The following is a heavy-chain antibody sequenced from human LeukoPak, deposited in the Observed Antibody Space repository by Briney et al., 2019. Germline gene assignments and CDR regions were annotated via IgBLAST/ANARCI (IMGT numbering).Heavy chain of an antibody. CDR3: ARDVLDLMTPNWFDP. J-gene: IGHJ5*02. CDR2: ISSSSSYI. Sequence: PGGSLRLSCAASGFTFTNYAMNWVRQAPGKGLEWVSSISSSSSYIYYADSVKGRFTISRDNAKNSLYLQMNSLRAEDTAVYYCARDVLDLMTPNWFDPWGQGTLVTVSS. CDR1: GFTFTNYA. D-gene: IGHD3/OR15-3a*01. V-gene: IGHV3-21*01.